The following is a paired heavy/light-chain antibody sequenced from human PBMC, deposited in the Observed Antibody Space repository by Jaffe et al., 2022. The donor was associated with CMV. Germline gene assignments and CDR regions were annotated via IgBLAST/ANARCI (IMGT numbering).Heavy chain of an antibody. J-gene: IGHJ3*02. CDR2: ISSNGGST. D-gene: IGHD6-19*01. CDR3: VKDLWLVGRGAFDI. CDR1: GFTFSSYA. V-gene: IGHV3-64D*06. Sequence: EVQLVESGGGLVQPGGSLRLSCSASGFTFSSYAMHWVRQAPGKGLEYVSAISSNGGSTYYADSVKGRFTISRDNSKNTLYLQMSSLRAEDTAVYYCVKDLWLVGRGAFDIWGQGTMVTVSS.
Light chain of an antibody. CDR3: QQFNNYPLT. Sequence: AIQLTQSPSSLSASVGDRVTITCRASQGISSALAWYQQKPGKAPKLLIYDASSLESGVPSRFSGSGSGTDFTLTISSLQPEDFATYYCQQFNNYPLTFGPGTKVDIK. CDR1: QGISSA. CDR2: DAS. J-gene: IGKJ3*01. V-gene: IGKV1D-13*01.